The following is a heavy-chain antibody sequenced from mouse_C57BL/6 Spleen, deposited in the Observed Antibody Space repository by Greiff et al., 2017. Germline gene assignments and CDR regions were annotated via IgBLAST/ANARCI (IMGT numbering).Heavy chain of an antibody. CDR2: IYPGSGNT. CDR3: ARAGVYGSSSDAMDY. Sequence: LVESGAELVRPGASVKLSCKVSGYTFTDYYINWVKQRPGQGLEWIARIYPGSGNTYYNEKFKGKATLTAEKSSSTAYMQLSSLTSEDSAVYFCARAGVYGSSSDAMDYWGQGTSVTVSS. J-gene: IGHJ4*01. V-gene: IGHV1-76*01. D-gene: IGHD1-1*01. CDR1: GYTFTDYY.